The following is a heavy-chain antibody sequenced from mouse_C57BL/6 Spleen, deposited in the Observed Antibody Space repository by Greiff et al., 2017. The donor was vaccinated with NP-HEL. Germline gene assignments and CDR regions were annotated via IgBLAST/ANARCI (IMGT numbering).Heavy chain of an antibody. CDR1: GFTFSDYG. D-gene: IGHD1-1*01. V-gene: IGHV5-17*01. CDR3: ARVFITTVVATDYYAMDY. J-gene: IGHJ4*01. Sequence: EVKLQESGGGLVKPGGSLKLSCAASGFTFSDYGMHWVRQAPEKGLEWVAYISSGSSTIYYADTVKGRFTISRDNAKNTLFLQMTSLRSEDTAMYYCARVFITTVVATDYYAMDYWGQGTSVTVSS. CDR2: ISSGSSTI.